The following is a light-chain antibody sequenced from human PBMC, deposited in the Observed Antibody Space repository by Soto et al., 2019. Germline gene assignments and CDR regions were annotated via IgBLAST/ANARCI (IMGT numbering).Light chain of an antibody. V-gene: IGKV1-39*01. CDR3: QQYYSFPPT. CDR2: AAS. Sequence: DIQITQSPSSLSASVGDRVTIACRASQSISRSLNWYQQKPGKAPELLIYAASTLQSGVPSRFSGSGSGTDFTLTIRCLQSEDFATYYCQQYYSFPPTFGQGTKVDIK. J-gene: IGKJ1*01. CDR1: QSISRS.